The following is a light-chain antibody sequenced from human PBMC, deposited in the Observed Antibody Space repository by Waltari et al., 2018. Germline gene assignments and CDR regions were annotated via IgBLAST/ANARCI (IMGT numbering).Light chain of an antibody. J-gene: IGLJ3*02. V-gene: IGLV3-21*02. Sequence: SYVVTQPPSLSVAPGQTANFICGGNNIGSQHVHWYQQKPGQAPILVVYDDTDRPSGVPEGVVGLHSGKKGNLNLRRGEAGEEGHYYRQGGDNRGCPSWGVGGGTQL. CDR1: NIGSQH. CDR2: DDT. CDR3: QGGDNRGCPSWG.